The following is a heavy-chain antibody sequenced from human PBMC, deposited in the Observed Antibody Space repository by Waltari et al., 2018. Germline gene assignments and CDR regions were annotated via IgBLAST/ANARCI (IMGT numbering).Heavy chain of an antibody. CDR3: ARGRDGYNGFDY. Sequence: QVQLVQSGAEVKKPGASVKVSCKASGYTFTSYYMHWVPQAPGQGLEWMGTIHPSGGSTSYAQKFQGRVTMTRDTSTSTVYMELSSLRSEDTAVYYCARGRDGYNGFDYWGQGTLVTVSS. V-gene: IGHV1-46*01. CDR2: IHPSGGST. D-gene: IGHD5-12*01. J-gene: IGHJ4*02. CDR1: GYTFTSYY.